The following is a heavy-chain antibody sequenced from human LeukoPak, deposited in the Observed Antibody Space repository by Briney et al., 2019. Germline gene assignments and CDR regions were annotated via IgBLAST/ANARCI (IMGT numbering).Heavy chain of an antibody. CDR3: ARGALNYSYLMDV. Sequence: GGSLRLSCAASGFTFSTSGMHWVRQAPGKGLEWVAVIWFDGSNKHYADSVKGRFSIPRDNSENTLYLQMNSLRAEDTAVYYCARGALNYSYLMDVWGQGTTVTVSS. CDR2: IWFDGSNK. CDR1: GFTFSTSG. J-gene: IGHJ6*02. V-gene: IGHV3-33*01.